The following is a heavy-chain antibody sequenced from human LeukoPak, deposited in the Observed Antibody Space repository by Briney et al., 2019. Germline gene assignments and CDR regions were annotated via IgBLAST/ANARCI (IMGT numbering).Heavy chain of an antibody. J-gene: IGHJ6*04. CDR1: GFTFSSYT. D-gene: IGHD3-10*02. CDR2: IDTSSSTM. V-gene: IGHV3-48*04. Sequence: GGSLRLSCAASGFTFSSYTMNWVRQAPGKGLEWISFIDTSSSTMHYADSVKGRFTISRDNAKNSLYLQMNSLRAEDTAVYYCAELGITMIGGVWGKGTTVTISS. CDR3: AELGITMIGGV.